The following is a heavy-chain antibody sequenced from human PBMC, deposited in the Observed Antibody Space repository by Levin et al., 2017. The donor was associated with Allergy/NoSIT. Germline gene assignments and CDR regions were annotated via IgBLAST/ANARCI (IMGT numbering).Heavy chain of an antibody. D-gene: IGHD6-19*01. J-gene: IGHJ4*02. Sequence: GGSLRLSCKASGYTFIDYYMHWVRQAPGQGLEWMGWINPNSGGTKYAQKFQGRVTMARDTSITTAYMELNSLKADDTAVYYCATEISGWFFYWGQGTLVTVSS. CDR3: ATEISGWFFY. V-gene: IGHV1-2*02. CDR1: GYTFIDYY. CDR2: INPNSGGT.